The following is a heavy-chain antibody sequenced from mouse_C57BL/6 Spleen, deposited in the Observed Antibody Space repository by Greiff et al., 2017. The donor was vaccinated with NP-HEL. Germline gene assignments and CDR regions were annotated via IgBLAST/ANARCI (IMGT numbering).Heavy chain of an antibody. CDR2: IRLKSDNYAT. J-gene: IGHJ1*03. CDR1: GFTFSNYW. CDR3: TEGSRGYWYFDV. V-gene: IGHV6-3*01. Sequence: EVNVVESGGGLVQPGVSMKLSCVASGFTFSNYWMNWVRQSPEKGLEWVAQIRLKSDNYATHYAESVKGRFTISRDDSKSSVYLQMNNLRAEDTGIYYCTEGSRGYWYFDVWGTGTTVTVSS.